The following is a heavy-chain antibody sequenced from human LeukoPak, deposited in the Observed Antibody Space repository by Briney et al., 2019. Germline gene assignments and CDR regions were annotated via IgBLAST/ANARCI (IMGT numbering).Heavy chain of an antibody. Sequence: PGGSLRLSCAASGFTFDDYAMHWVRQAPGKGLEWVSLISWDGGSTYYADSVKGRFTISRDNSKNSLYLQMNSLRAEDTALYYCAKEEHWGYYMDVWGKGTTVTVSS. CDR2: ISWDGGST. CDR1: GFTFDDYA. D-gene: IGHD7-27*01. J-gene: IGHJ6*03. V-gene: IGHV3-43D*03. CDR3: AKEEHWGYYMDV.